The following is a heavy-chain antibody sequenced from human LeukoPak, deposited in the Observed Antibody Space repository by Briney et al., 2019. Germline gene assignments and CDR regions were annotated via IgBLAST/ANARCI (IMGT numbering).Heavy chain of an antibody. J-gene: IGHJ6*02. Sequence: PSETLSLTCTVSGGSISSYYWSWIRQPPGKGLEWIGYIYYSGSTNYKPSLKSRVTISVDTSKNQFSLKLNSVTAADTAVYYCARGVDYDNNYFQYGMDVWGRGTTVTVSS. CDR2: IYYSGST. D-gene: IGHD3-9*01. CDR1: GGSISSYY. CDR3: ARGVDYDNNYFQYGMDV. V-gene: IGHV4-59*01.